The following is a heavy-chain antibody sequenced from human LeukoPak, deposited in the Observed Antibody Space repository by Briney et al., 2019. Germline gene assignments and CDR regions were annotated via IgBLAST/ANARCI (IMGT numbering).Heavy chain of an antibody. CDR3: ARDQKSGRPII. CDR2: IYYSGST. J-gene: IGHJ4*02. D-gene: IGHD1-1*01. Sequence: SETLSLTCTVSGGSISSGGYYWSWIRQHPGKGLEWIGYIYYSGSTYYNPSLKSRVTISVDRSKNQFSLKLSSVTAADTAVYYCARDQKSGRPIIWGQGTLVTVSS. CDR1: GGSISSGGYY. V-gene: IGHV4-31*03.